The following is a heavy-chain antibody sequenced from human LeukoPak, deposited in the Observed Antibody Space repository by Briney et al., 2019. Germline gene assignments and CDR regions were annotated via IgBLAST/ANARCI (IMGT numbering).Heavy chain of an antibody. CDR3: ARAMPTLDAFDI. J-gene: IGHJ3*02. CDR1: GYTFTSYY. CDR2: INPSGGST. Sequence: ASVKVSCKASGYTFTSYYIHWVRQAPGQGLELMGIINPSGGSTSYAQKFQGRVTMTRDMSTSTVYMELSSLRSEDTAVYYCARAMPTLDAFDIWGQGTMVTVSS. D-gene: IGHD2-2*01. V-gene: IGHV1-46*01.